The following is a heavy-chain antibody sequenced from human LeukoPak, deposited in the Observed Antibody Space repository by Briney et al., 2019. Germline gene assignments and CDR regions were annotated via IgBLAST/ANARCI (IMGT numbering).Heavy chain of an antibody. D-gene: IGHD1-26*01. J-gene: IGHJ4*02. CDR1: GGSSSGYY. CDR3: GSVNSVSYRGSPYYFDY. Sequence: SETLSLTCAVYGGSSSGYYWSWIRQPQRKGLEWMGEINHIGSTNYYSYLKSRVTISVKTTTNQYSLKLISVTVADTAVYYCGSVNSVSYRGSPYYFDYWGEETLVAVSS. V-gene: IGHV4-34*01. CDR2: INHIGST.